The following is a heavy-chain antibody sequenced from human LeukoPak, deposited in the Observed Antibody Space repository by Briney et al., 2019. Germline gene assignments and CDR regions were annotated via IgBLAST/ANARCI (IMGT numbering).Heavy chain of an antibody. CDR3: ARRAGIAAAGVDY. Sequence: ASVKVSCKASGGTFSSYAISWVRHAPGQGLEWMGGIIPIFGTANYAQKFQGRVTITADESTSTAYMELSSLRSEDTAVYYCARRAGIAAAGVDYWGQGTLVTVSS. V-gene: IGHV1-69*13. D-gene: IGHD6-13*01. CDR1: GGTFSSYA. CDR2: IIPIFGTA. J-gene: IGHJ4*02.